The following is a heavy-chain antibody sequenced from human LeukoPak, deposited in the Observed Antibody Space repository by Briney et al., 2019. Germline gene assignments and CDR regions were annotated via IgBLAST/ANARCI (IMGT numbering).Heavy chain of an antibody. J-gene: IGHJ6*03. V-gene: IGHV4-61*02. D-gene: IGHD6-13*01. CDR2: IYTSGST. CDR1: GGSISSGSYY. Sequence: SETLSLTCTVSGGSISSGSYYWSWIRQPAGKGLEWIGRIYTSGSTNYNPSLKSRVTISVDTSKNQFSLKLSSVTAADTAVYYCARVLFPKLIAAAHSYMDVWGKGTTVTVSS. CDR3: ARVLFPKLIAAAHSYMDV.